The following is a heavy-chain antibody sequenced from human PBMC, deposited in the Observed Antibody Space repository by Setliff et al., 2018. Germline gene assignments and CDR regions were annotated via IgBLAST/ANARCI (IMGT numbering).Heavy chain of an antibody. CDR1: GGTFSSYG. CDR2: TILIFGTA. D-gene: IGHD3-22*01. Sequence: SVKVSCKASGGTFSSYGISWVRQAPGQGLEWMGGTILIFGTANYAHKFQGRVTIITDESTSTAYMELSSLRSEDTAVYYCAREGVDSRSSTDYRYYMDVWGKGTTVTVSS. V-gene: IGHV1-69*05. CDR3: AREGVDSRSSTDYRYYMDV. J-gene: IGHJ6*03.